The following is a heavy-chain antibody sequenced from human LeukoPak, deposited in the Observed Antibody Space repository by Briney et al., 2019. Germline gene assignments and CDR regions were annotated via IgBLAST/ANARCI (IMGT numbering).Heavy chain of an antibody. V-gene: IGHV1-46*01. CDR2: INPSGGST. CDR3: ARDGTITIFGVVTHTGVWFDP. Sequence: GASVKVSCKASGYAFTSYGISWVRQAPGQGLEWMGIINPSGGSTSYAQKFQGRVTMTRDTSTSTVYMELSSLRSEDTAVYYCARDGTITIFGVVTHTGVWFDPWGQGTLVTVSS. CDR1: GYAFTSYG. J-gene: IGHJ5*02. D-gene: IGHD3-3*01.